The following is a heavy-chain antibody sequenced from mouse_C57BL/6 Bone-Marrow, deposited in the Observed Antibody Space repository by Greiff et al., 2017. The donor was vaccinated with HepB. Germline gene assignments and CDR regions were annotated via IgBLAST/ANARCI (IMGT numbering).Heavy chain of an antibody. D-gene: IGHD4-1*01. V-gene: IGHV2-9-1*01. CDR2: IWTGGGT. J-gene: IGHJ3*01. CDR1: GFSLTSYA. Sequence: VKLVESGPGLVAPSQSLSITCTVSGFSLTSYAISWVRQPPGKGLEWLGVIWTGGGTNYNSSLKSRLSISKDNSKSQVFLKMNSLQTDETARYYCARNLGETGTGWFAYWGQGTLVTVSA. CDR3: ARNLGETGTGWFAY.